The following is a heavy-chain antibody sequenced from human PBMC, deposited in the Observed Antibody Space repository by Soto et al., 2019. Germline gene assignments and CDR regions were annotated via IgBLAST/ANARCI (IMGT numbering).Heavy chain of an antibody. V-gene: IGHV1-3*01. Sequence: ASVKVSCKASGYTFSSYAMHWVRQAPGQRLEWMGWINAGNGNTKYSQKFQGRVTITRDTSASTAYMEVSSLRSEDTAVYYCAREDSSGSFDYWGQGTLVTVSS. CDR2: INAGNGNT. CDR1: GYTFSSYA. J-gene: IGHJ4*02. CDR3: AREDSSGSFDY. D-gene: IGHD3-22*01.